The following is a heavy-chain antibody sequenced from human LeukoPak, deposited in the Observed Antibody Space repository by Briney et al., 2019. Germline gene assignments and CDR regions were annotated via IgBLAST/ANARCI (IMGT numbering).Heavy chain of an antibody. CDR2: ISGSDGST. CDR3: ARRAGAYSHPYDY. Sequence: GGSLRLSCAASGFTLSTYAMSWVRQAPGKGLEWVSAISGSDGSTYYADSVKGRFTISRDNSKNTLYLQMNSLRAEDTAVYYCARRAGAYSHPYDYWGQGTLVTVSS. D-gene: IGHD4/OR15-4a*01. CDR1: GFTLSTYA. J-gene: IGHJ4*02. V-gene: IGHV3-23*01.